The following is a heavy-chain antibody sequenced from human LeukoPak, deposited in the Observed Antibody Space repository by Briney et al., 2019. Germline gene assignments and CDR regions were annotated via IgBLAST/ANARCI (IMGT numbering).Heavy chain of an antibody. Sequence: SETLSLTCTVSGGSITSSTYYWGWIRQPPGKGLEWIGSFYYSGSTYYNPSLKSRVTISGDTSKNQFSLKLSSVTAADTAVYYCARHSSGGYSYGTFDYWGQGTLVTVSS. D-gene: IGHD5-18*01. CDR1: GGSITSSTYY. V-gene: IGHV4-39*07. CDR3: ARHSSGGYSYGTFDY. CDR2: FYYSGST. J-gene: IGHJ4*02.